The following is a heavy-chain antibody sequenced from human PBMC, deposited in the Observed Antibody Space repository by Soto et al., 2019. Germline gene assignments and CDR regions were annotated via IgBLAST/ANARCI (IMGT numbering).Heavy chain of an antibody. Sequence: QVQLVQSGAEVKKPGSSVKVSCKVSGGTFSNYAIDWVRLAPRQGLEWMGGIVPIFGTTYYTQKFQGRATIIADDSTTTAYLELSSLRSEDTAIYYCARVEAVAGIYNYHGLDVWGQGTAVTVSS. D-gene: IGHD6-19*01. CDR2: IVPIFGTT. J-gene: IGHJ6*02. CDR3: ARVEAVAGIYNYHGLDV. CDR1: GGTFSNYA. V-gene: IGHV1-69*12.